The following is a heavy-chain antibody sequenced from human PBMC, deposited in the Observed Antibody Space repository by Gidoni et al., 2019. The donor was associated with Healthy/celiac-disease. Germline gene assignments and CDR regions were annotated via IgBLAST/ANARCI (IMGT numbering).Heavy chain of an antibody. Sequence: EVHLVESGGGLVKPGRSLRLSCTASGFTFGAYALSWFRPAPGKGLEWVGFIRSKAEGGTTEYAAAVKGRFTISRDDSKSIAYLKMNSLKTEDTAVYYCTRENYDILTGPDYYYYYGMDVWGQGTTVTVSS. D-gene: IGHD3-9*01. J-gene: IGHJ6*02. CDR2: IRSKAEGGTT. CDR1: GFTFGAYA. CDR3: TRENYDILTGPDYYYYYGMDV. V-gene: IGHV3-49*05.